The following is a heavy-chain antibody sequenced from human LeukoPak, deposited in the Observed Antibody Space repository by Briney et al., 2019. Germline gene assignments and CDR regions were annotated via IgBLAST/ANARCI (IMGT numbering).Heavy chain of an antibody. Sequence: GGSLRLSCAASGFTFSSYAMHWVRQAPGKGLEWVATIKQDGSEKYYVDSVKGRFTISRVNAKNSLYLQMNSLRAEDTAVYYCARDRNTDFWSGYYTNYCDYWGQGTLVTVSS. CDR2: IKQDGSEK. D-gene: IGHD3-3*01. J-gene: IGHJ4*02. CDR3: ARDRNTDFWSGYYTNYCDY. CDR1: GFTFSSYA. V-gene: IGHV3-7*01.